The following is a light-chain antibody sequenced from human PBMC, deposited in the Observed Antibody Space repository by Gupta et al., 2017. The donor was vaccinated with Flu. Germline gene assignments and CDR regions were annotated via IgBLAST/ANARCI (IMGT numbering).Light chain of an antibody. V-gene: IGLV2-11*01. CDR3: CSYAGSYTLV. CDR2: DVS. Sequence: TSSDVGGYNYGSWHQKHPGKAPKVMIYDVSQRPSGVPDRFSGSKSGNTAALTISGLQAEDEADYYCCSYAGSYTLVFGGGTKLTVL. J-gene: IGLJ2*01. CDR1: SSDVGGYNY.